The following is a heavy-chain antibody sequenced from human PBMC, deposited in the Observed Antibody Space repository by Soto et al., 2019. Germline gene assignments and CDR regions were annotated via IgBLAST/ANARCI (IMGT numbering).Heavy chain of an antibody. CDR3: ASAGPAAMGDFDY. CDR2: MNPNSGNT. J-gene: IGHJ4*02. CDR1: GYTFTSYD. D-gene: IGHD2-2*01. V-gene: IGHV1-8*02. Sequence: ASVKVSCKASGYTFTSYDINWVRQATGQGLEWMGWMNPNSGNTGYAQKFQGRVTMTRNTSISTAYMERSSLRSEDTAVYYCASAGPAAMGDFDYWGQGTLVTVSS.